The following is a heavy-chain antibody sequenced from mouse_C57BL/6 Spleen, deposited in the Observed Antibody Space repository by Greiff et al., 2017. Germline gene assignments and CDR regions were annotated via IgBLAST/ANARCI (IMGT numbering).Heavy chain of an antibody. CDR3: TTVTYYAMDY. J-gene: IGHJ4*01. CDR1: GFNIKDDY. V-gene: IGHV14-4*01. D-gene: IGHD2-13*01. Sequence: EVKLQQSGAELVRPGASVKLSCTASGFNIKDDYMHWVKQRPEQGLEWIGWIDPENGDTEYASKFQGKATITADTSSNTAYLQLSSLTSEDTAVYYCTTVTYYAMDYWGQGTSVTVSS. CDR2: IDPENGDT.